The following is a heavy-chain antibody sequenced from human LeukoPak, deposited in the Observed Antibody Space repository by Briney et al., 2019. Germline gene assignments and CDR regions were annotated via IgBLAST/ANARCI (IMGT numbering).Heavy chain of an antibody. CDR2: INWNGGST. Sequence: GGSLRLSCAASGFTFDDYGMSWVRQAPGKGLEWVSGINWNGGSTGYAGSVKGRFTISRDNAKNSLYLQMNSLRAEDTALYYCARDKKYYYDSSGYSDYWGQGTLVTVSS. D-gene: IGHD3-22*01. V-gene: IGHV3-20*04. CDR3: ARDKKYYYDSSGYSDY. J-gene: IGHJ4*02. CDR1: GFTFDDYG.